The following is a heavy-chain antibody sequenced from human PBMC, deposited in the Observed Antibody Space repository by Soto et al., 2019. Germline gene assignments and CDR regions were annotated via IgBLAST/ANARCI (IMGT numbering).Heavy chain of an antibody. CDR2: MSYSGST. D-gene: IGHD3-16*01. V-gene: IGHV4-39*01. Sequence: PSETLSLTCTVSGGSISTSTYYWGWIRQPPGKGLEWIGTMSYSGSTYYNPPLKSRVTISVDTSRNQFSRNLSSVTAADTAVFYCARHSLRRLTFGGVISPDFDYWGLGILVTVSS. CDR1: GGSISTSTYY. CDR3: ARHSLRRLTFGGVISPDFDY. J-gene: IGHJ4*02.